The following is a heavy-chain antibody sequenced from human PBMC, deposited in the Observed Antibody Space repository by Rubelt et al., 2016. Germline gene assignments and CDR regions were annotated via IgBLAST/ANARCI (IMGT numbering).Heavy chain of an antibody. J-gene: IGHJ4*02. CDR2: INPNSGGT. D-gene: IGHD2-2*02. Sequence: WLRQAPGQGLEWMGWINPNSGGTNNEQKFQGRVTMTRDTSISTAYMELSRLRSDDTAVYYCATSSTSCYTLDCLVYWGLGTLVTVSS. CDR3: ATSSTSCYTLDCLVY. V-gene: IGHV1-2*02.